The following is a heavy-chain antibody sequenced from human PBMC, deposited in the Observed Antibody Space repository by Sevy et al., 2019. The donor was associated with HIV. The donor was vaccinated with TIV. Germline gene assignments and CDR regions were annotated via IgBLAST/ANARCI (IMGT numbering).Heavy chain of an antibody. CDR1: GITISNYA. J-gene: IGHJ4*02. V-gene: IGHV3-23*01. Sequence: GGSLRLSCAASGITISNYAMSWVRQAPGKGLEWVSGISGSGGSTYYADSVKGRFTISRDNSKNTLYLQMNSLRAEDTAVYYCAEDAYYDTTHFDYWGQGTLVSVSS. CDR2: ISGSGGST. CDR3: AEDAYYDTTHFDY. D-gene: IGHD3-22*01.